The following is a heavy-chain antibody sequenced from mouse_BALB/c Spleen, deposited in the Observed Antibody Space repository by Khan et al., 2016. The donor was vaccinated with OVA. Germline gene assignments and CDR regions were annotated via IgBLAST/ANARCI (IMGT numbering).Heavy chain of an antibody. CDR3: ARDFGYYWYFDV. D-gene: IGHD2-2*01. CDR1: GFSLTGYG. J-gene: IGHJ1*01. CDR2: IWGDENT. V-gene: IGHV2-6-7*01. Sequence: QVQLKESGPGLVAPSQSLSITCTVSGFSLTGYGVNWVRQPPGKGLEWLGMIWGDENTDYNSALKSRLSISKDNSKSQVFLKMNSLQTDDTARYYCARDFGYYWYFDVWGAGTTVTVSS.